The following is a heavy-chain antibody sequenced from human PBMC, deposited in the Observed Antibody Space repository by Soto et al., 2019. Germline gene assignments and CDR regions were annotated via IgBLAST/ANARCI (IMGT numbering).Heavy chain of an antibody. CDR2: IRSKANNYAT. D-gene: IGHD3-10*02. V-gene: IGHV3-73*01. J-gene: IGHJ5*02. CDR3: SRQMFSPDNH. CDR1: GLTFSGSA. Sequence: EVQLVESGGGLVQPGGSLRLSCAASGLTFSGSAIHWVRQASGKGLEWLGLIRSKANNYATAYGASVKGRFAISRDDSKNTAYLQMNSLKTEDTAIYYCSRQMFSPDNHWGQGTLVTVSS.